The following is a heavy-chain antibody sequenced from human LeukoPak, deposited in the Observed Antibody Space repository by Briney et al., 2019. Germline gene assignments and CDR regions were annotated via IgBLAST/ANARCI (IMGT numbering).Heavy chain of an antibody. V-gene: IGHV4-38-2*01. CDR1: GYSITSDYY. J-gene: IGHJ5*02. Sequence: SETLSLACAVSGYSITSDYYWGWFRQPPGRGLEWIGGFFHAGSTYYNPPPKTRVTISVATSKNQFSLHLSSVTAADTAFYYCARGYLAPAGLRAPNWFAPWGGGTMATVSS. D-gene: IGHD3-16*01. CDR3: ARGYLAPAGLRAPNWFAP. CDR2: FFHAGST.